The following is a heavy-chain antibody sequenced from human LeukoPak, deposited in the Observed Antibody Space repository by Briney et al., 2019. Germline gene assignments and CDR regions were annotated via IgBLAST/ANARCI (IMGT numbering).Heavy chain of an antibody. V-gene: IGHV3-33*06. Sequence: PGRSPRLSCAASGFPFSSYGMHWVPQAPGKALEWVAVIWYDGSNKYYADSVKGRFTIHRDNPKNTLYLQMNSLRAEDTAVYYCAKDSTGGIGAFDIWGQGTMVTVSS. CDR3: AKDSTGGIGAFDI. CDR2: IWYDGSNK. J-gene: IGHJ3*02. CDR1: GFPFSSYG. D-gene: IGHD1-26*01.